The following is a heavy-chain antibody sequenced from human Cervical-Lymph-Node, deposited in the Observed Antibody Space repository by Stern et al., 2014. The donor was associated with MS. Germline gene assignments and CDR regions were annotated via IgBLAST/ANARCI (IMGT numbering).Heavy chain of an antibody. CDR1: GYTLTELS. V-gene: IGHV1-24*01. CDR3: ATPLTRYDSSGFDY. CDR2: FDPEDGET. D-gene: IGHD3-22*01. Sequence: QMQLVQSGAEVKKPGASVKVSCKVSGYTLTELSMHWVRQAPGKGLEWMGGFDPEDGETIYAQKFQGRVTMTEETSTDTAYMELSSLRSEDTAVYYCATPLTRYDSSGFDYWGQGTLVTVSS. J-gene: IGHJ4*02.